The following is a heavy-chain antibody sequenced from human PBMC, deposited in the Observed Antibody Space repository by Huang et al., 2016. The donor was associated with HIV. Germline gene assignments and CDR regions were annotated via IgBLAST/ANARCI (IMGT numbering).Heavy chain of an antibody. CDR3: AKGRRAFDV. V-gene: IGHV5-51*03. CDR1: GYSCSIYG. J-gene: IGHJ3*01. CDR2: ISPLTSNS. Sequence: EVQLVQSGAEVKKPGESLKISCTGSGYSCSIYGIAWVRQMPGKGLEWMCIISPLTSNSTYSPSVEAHVSISVDKSINTVYLHWSSLKASDTAIYYCAKGRRAFDVWGQGTWVTVSS.